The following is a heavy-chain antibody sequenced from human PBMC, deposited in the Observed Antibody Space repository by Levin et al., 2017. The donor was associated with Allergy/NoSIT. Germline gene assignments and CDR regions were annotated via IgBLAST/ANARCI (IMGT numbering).Heavy chain of an antibody. J-gene: IGHJ4*02. Sequence: GESLKISCAASGFTLSSYTMNWVRQAPGKGLEWVSTISVSTYYADSVKGRFTISRDNSKNTLYLQMNSLRAEDTAVYYCARDSPNMAVPFYWGQGTLVSVSS. V-gene: IGHV3-23*01. CDR2: ISVST. CDR3: ARDSPNMAVPFY. CDR1: GFTLSSYT. D-gene: IGHD6-19*01.